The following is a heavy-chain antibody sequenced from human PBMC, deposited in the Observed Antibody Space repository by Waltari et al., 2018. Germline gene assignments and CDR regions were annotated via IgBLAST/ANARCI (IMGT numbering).Heavy chain of an antibody. CDR1: GDSVTSNYW. V-gene: IGHV4-4*02. D-gene: IGHD2-15*01. Sequence: QLQLQESGPGLVKPSGTLSLTCSVSGDSVTSNYWWSWVRQPRERGLEWSGQIHGSGRTNYNPSLESRVTISIDMSNNQFSLKVTSTTAADTAVYYCARDRGRGLYLDSWGQGTLVTVSP. CDR2: IHGSGRT. J-gene: IGHJ4*02. CDR3: ARDRGRGLYLDS.